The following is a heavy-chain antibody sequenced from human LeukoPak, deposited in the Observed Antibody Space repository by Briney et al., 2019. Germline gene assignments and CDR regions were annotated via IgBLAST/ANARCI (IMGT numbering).Heavy chain of an antibody. CDR3: ARTISSSWYGDAFDI. Sequence: SETLSLTCTVSGGSISSSSYYWGWIRQPPGTGLEWIGSIYYSGSTYYNPSLKSRVTISVDTSKNQFSLKLSSVTAADTAVYYCARTISSSWYGDAFDIWGQGTMVTVSS. CDR1: GGSISSSSYY. D-gene: IGHD6-13*01. J-gene: IGHJ3*02. V-gene: IGHV4-39*01. CDR2: IYYSGST.